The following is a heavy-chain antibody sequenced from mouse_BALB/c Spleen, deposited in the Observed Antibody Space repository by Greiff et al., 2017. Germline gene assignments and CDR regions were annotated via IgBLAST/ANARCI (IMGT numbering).Heavy chain of an antibody. CDR1: GFTFSSYG. Sequence: DVKLVESGGDLVKPGGSLKLSCAASGFTFSSYGMYWVRQTPDKRLEWVATISSGGSYTYYPDSVKGRFTIATYNAKSTLYLQVRSLKSEDTAMYSCAKPRSGYWGQGTLLTVSA. CDR2: ISSGGSYT. V-gene: IGHV5-6*02. J-gene: IGHJ3*01. CDR3: AKPRSGY.